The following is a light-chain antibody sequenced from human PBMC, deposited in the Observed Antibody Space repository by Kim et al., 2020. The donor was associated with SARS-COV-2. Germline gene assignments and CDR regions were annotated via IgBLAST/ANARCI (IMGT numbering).Light chain of an antibody. CDR2: RAS. J-gene: IGKJ2*01. Sequence: EIVMTQSPATLSVSLGERATLSCRASQSITRSLAWYQHRPGQAPRLLIYRASTRATGIPARFSGGGSGTEFTLTISSLQSEDFAVYYCQQYDNWPPLTFGPGTKLEI. CDR1: QSITRS. CDR3: QQYDNWPPLT. V-gene: IGKV3D-15*01.